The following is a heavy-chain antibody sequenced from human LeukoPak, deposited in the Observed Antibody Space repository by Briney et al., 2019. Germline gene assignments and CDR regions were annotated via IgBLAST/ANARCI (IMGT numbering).Heavy chain of an antibody. CDR3: AKDSNDYGDYNYFDF. Sequence: PGGSLRLSCAASGFTFSTCHIHWVRQAPGKGLEWVALVWHDGSKTYYADSAKGRFTVSRDNSKNTLYLQMLSLRAEDTAVYYCAKDSNDYGDYNYFDFWGQGTLVTVSS. J-gene: IGHJ4*02. D-gene: IGHD4-17*01. V-gene: IGHV3-33*06. CDR2: VWHDGSKT. CDR1: GFTFSTCH.